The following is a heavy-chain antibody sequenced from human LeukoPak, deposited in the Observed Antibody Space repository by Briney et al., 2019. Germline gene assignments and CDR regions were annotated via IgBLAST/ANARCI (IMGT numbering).Heavy chain of an antibody. V-gene: IGHV1-69*06. Sequence: GASVKVSCKASGGTFSSYAISWVRQAPGQGLEWMGGIIPIFGTANYAQKFQGRVTITADKSTSTAYMELSSLRSEDTAVYYCAREISIVGDSSAFNIWGQGTMVTVSS. CDR3: AREISIVGDSSAFNI. CDR2: IIPIFGTA. D-gene: IGHD1-26*01. J-gene: IGHJ3*02. CDR1: GGTFSSYA.